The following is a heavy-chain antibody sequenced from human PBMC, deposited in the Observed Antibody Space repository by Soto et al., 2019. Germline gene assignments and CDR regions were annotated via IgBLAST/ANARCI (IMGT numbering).Heavy chain of an antibody. D-gene: IGHD2-8*01. Sequence: EVQLLESGGGFIHPGGSLRLSCAASGFSFSSFAMNWVRQAPGKGLEWVSIISGSADSTFYADSVKGRFTISRDNSKRTRYLQMSSLRAEDTAVYDCAKTRGARIYAISVDGRDVWGQGTTVTVSS. CDR2: ISGSADST. V-gene: IGHV3-23*01. CDR1: GFSFSSFA. CDR3: AKTRGARIYAISVDGRDV. J-gene: IGHJ6*02.